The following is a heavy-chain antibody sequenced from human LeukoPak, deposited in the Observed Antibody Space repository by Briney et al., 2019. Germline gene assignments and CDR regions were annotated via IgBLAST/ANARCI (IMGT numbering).Heavy chain of an antibody. Sequence: SETLSLTCTVSGGSISSYYWSWIRQPPGKGLEWIGYIYYSGSTNYNPSLKSRVTISVDTSKNQFSLKLSSVTAADPAVYYCAGQVVMAGDWFDPWGQGTLVTVSS. CDR2: IYYSGST. V-gene: IGHV4-59*01. D-gene: IGHD4-23*01. CDR3: AGQVVMAGDWFDP. CDR1: GGSISSYY. J-gene: IGHJ5*02.